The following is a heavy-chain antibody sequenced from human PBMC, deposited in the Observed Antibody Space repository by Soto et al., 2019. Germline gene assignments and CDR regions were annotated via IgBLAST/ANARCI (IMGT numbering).Heavy chain of an antibody. Sequence: ASVKVSCKASGYTFTSYAMHWVRQAPGQRLEWMGWINAGNGNTKYSQKFQGRVTITRDTSASTAYMELSSLRSEDTAVYYCARGIAVAAPFDYWGQGTLVTVSS. CDR1: GYTFTSYA. V-gene: IGHV1-3*01. D-gene: IGHD6-19*01. CDR2: INAGNGNT. CDR3: ARGIAVAAPFDY. J-gene: IGHJ4*02.